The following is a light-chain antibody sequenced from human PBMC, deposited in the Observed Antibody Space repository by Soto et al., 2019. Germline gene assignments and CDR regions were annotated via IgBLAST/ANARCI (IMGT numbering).Light chain of an antibody. Sequence: DIQLTQSPSSLSASVGDRVTITCQASQDISNHLNWYQQKPGKAPNLLIYDASDLETGVPSRFSGGGSGTFFSFTTNSLQPEAIATYYCHQSYSTPRTFGQGTKLEIK. CDR3: HQSYSTPRT. J-gene: IGKJ2*01. V-gene: IGKV1-33*01. CDR2: DAS. CDR1: QDISNH.